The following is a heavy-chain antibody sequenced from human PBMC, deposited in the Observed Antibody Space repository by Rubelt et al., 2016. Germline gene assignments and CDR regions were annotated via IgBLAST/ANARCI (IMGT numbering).Heavy chain of an antibody. D-gene: IGHD5-12*01. CDR3: ARMDIANWFDP. CDR1: GGSISSYY. Sequence: QVQLQESGPGLVKPSETLSLTCTVSGGSISSYYWSWIRQPPGKGLEWIGYIFYSGSTNYNPPLKSRVTISVDTSKNQFSRKLSSVTAADTAVYYCARMDIANWFDPWGQGTLVTVSS. J-gene: IGHJ5*02. CDR2: IFYSGST. V-gene: IGHV4-59*01.